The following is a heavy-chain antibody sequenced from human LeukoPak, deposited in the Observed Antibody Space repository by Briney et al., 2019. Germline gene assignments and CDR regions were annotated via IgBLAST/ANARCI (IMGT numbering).Heavy chain of an antibody. CDR2: IWYDGSNK. CDR1: GFTFSSYG. D-gene: IGHD1-26*01. CDR3: ARALGPRGAFDI. Sequence: PGRSLRLSCAASGFTFSSYGMHWVRQAPGKGLEWVAVIWYDGSNKYYADSVKGRFTISRDNSKNTLNLQMNSLRAEDTAVYYCARALGPRGAFDIWGQGTMVTVSS. J-gene: IGHJ3*02. V-gene: IGHV3-33*01.